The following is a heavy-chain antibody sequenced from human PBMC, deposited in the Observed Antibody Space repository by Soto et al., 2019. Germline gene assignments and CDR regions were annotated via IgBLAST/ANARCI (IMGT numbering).Heavy chain of an antibody. D-gene: IGHD6-25*01. V-gene: IGHV1-69*06. J-gene: IGHJ4*02. CDR2: TIPIFDTA. Sequence: QVQLVQSGAEVKKPGSSVKVSCKAPGGTFSNYAITWVRQAPGQGLEWMGRTIPIFDTANYAQKFQGRVTITAYKSTSTAYMELSSLRSEDTSMYYCARDRSAAVTGASLQFDSWGQGTLVTVSS. CDR1: GGTFSNYA. CDR3: ARDRSAAVTGASLQFDS.